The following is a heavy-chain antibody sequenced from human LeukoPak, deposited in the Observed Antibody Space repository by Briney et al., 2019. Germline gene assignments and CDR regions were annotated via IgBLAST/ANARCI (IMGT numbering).Heavy chain of an antibody. CDR1: GYTFTGYY. CDR3: ARAPAAAGDYYYYGMDV. V-gene: IGHV1-2*02. J-gene: IGHJ6*02. D-gene: IGHD6-13*01. CDR2: INPNSGGT. Sequence: ASVKVSCKASGYTFTGYYMHWLRQAPGQGLEGLEWINPNSGGTNYAQKFQGRVTMTRDTSISTAYMELSRLRSDDTAVYYCARAPAAAGDYYYYGMDVWGQGTTVTVSS.